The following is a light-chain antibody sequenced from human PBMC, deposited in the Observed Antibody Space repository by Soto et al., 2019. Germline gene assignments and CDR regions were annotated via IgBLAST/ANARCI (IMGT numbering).Light chain of an antibody. CDR3: LQPFMYPLT. J-gene: IGKJ4*01. CDR1: QGIRND. CDR2: SAS. Sequence: DIQMTQSPSSLSASVGDRVTITCRASQGIRNDLGWYQQKPGMAPKRLIYSASTLQGGVPSTFSGSPCGTELTLTTSGLQPEDFATCYCLQPFMYPLTFGGGTKVEIK. V-gene: IGKV1-17*01.